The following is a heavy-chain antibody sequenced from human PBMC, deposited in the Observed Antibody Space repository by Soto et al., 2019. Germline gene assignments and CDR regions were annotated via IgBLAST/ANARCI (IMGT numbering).Heavy chain of an antibody. V-gene: IGHV1-2*02. J-gene: IGHJ4*02. CDR3: ASAAVTGTAGLDF. CDR2: INPNSGGT. D-gene: IGHD6-19*01. Sequence: ASVKVSCKASGYTFTVYYIYWVRQAPGQGLEWMGWINPNSGGTKYAEKFQGRVTMTRDTSISTAYMELSRLTSEDTAVYYCASAAVTGTAGLDFWGQGTQVTVSS. CDR1: GYTFTVYY.